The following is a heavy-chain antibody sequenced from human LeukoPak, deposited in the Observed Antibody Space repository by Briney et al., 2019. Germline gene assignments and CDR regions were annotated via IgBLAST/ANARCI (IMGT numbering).Heavy chain of an antibody. CDR1: GFTFSSYA. CDR2: ISYDGSNK. D-gene: IGHD3-10*01. V-gene: IGHV3-30*04. Sequence: GGSLRLSCAASGFTFSSYAMHWVRQAPGKGLEWVAVISYDGSNKYYADSVKGRFTISRDNSKNSLSLQMNSLRAGDTAVYYCARFMIREVTADNWFDPWGQGTLVTVSS. J-gene: IGHJ5*02. CDR3: ARFMIREVTADNWFDP.